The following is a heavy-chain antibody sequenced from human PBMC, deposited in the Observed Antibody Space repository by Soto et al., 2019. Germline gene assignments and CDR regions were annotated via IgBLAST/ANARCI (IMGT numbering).Heavy chain of an antibody. D-gene: IGHD3-10*01. V-gene: IGHV4-34*01. J-gene: IGHJ4*02. CDR1: GGSFSGYY. CDR2: INHSGST. CDR3: ARVPTRVRGVISGDDYFDY. Sequence: QVQLQQWGAGLLKPSETLSLTCAVYGGSFSGYYWSWIRQPPGQGREWIGEINHSGSTNYNPSLKTPVTISVDTSKNQFSLKLSSVTAADTAVYYCARVPTRVRGVISGDDYFDYWGQGTLVTVSS.